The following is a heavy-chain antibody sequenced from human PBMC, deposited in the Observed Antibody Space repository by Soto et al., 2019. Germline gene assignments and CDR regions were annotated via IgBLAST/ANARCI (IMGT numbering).Heavy chain of an antibody. D-gene: IGHD1-26*01. J-gene: IGHJ4*02. Sequence: GGSLRLSCAGSGFTFSSYGIHWVRQAPGKGLEWVALISYDGGNEQYTESVKDRFTISRDDSHNVAYLQMSSLRTEDTAMYYCAKDRYSGTYPTDFDYWGQGSLVTVSS. CDR2: ISYDGGNE. V-gene: IGHV3-30*18. CDR1: GFTFSSYG. CDR3: AKDRYSGTYPTDFDY.